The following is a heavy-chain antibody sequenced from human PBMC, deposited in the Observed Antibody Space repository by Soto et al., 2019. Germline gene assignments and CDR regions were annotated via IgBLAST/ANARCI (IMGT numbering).Heavy chain of an antibody. CDR3: AKEGSSDWINSFDP. D-gene: IGHD6-19*01. CDR2: ISSSSSTI. V-gene: IGHV3-48*02. Sequence: EVQLVESGGGLVQPGGSLRLSCAASGFTFSSYSMNWVRQAPGKGLEWVSYISSSSSTIYYADSVKGRFTISRDNGKNSLYLQMNSLRDEDTAVYYCAKEGSSDWINSFDPWAQGPLVTVSS. CDR1: GFTFSSYS. J-gene: IGHJ5*02.